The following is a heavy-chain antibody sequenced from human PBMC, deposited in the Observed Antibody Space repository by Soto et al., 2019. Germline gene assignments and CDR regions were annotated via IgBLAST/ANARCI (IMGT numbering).Heavy chain of an antibody. Sequence: SETLSLTCTVSGDSVTSTSYYWSWVRQSPGRGLEWLGYSYYNGDTNYNPSLKSRVTISVDTSKNQFSLKLTSLTAADTGVYYCEREGGVLRLSNWFDSCGQGLQVTVYS. CDR3: EREGGVLRLSNWFDS. V-gene: IGHV4-61*01. CDR2: SYYNGDT. J-gene: IGHJ5*01. CDR1: GDSVTSTSYY. D-gene: IGHD3-3*01.